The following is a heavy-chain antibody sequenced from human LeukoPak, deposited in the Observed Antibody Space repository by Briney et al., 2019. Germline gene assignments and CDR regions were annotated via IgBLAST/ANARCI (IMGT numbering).Heavy chain of an antibody. J-gene: IGHJ4*02. D-gene: IGHD5-18*01. Sequence: ASVKVSCKASGYTFTGYYMHWVRQAPGQGLEWMGWINPNSGGTNYAQKFQGRVTMTRDTSISTAYMELGRLRSDDTAVYYCARAEKRGYSYSPSYWGQGTLVTVSS. V-gene: IGHV1-2*02. CDR3: ARAEKRGYSYSPSY. CDR2: INPNSGGT. CDR1: GYTFTGYY.